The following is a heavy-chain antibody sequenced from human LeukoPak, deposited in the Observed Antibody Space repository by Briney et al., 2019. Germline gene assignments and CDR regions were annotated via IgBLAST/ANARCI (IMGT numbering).Heavy chain of an antibody. CDR2: INSDGSGT. CDR1: GFIFSNHW. V-gene: IGHV3-74*01. Sequence: GGSLRLSCAASGFIFSNHWMHWVRQAPGKGLVWVSRINSDGSGTSYADSVKGRFTISRDNAKNTLYVQMNSLRAEDTAVYYCARTTYSSGWTMDNWGQGTLVTVSS. J-gene: IGHJ4*02. D-gene: IGHD6-19*01. CDR3: ARTTYSSGWTMDN.